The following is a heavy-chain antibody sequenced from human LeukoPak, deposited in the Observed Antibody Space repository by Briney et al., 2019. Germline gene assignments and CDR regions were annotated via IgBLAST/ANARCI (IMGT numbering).Heavy chain of an antibody. CDR2: ISSSSSSNI. J-gene: IGHJ4*02. CDR3: ARDFCPYSQYCTNRDHFDY. Sequence: PEGSLRLSCAVSGFTFSSFNMNLVRQAPGKGLEWVSFISSSSSSNIYYADSVKGRFTISRDNAKNSLYLQMNSLRAEDTGVYYCARDFCPYSQYCTNRDHFDYWGQGTLVTVSS. D-gene: IGHD2-8*01. V-gene: IGHV3-21*06. CDR1: GFTFSSFN.